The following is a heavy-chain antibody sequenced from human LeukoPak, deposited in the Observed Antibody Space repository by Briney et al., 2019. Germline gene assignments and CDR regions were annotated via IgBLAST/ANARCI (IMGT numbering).Heavy chain of an antibody. CDR3: AREGSYSSSWYLDY. CDR1: GFTFSSYS. CDR2: ISSSSSTI. V-gene: IGHV3-48*02. Sequence: GGSLRLSCAASGFTFSSYSMNWVRQAPGKGLEWVSYISSSSSTIYYADSVKGRFTISRDNAKNSLYLKMNSLRHEDTAVYYCAREGSYSSSWYLDYWRQGTLVTVSS. D-gene: IGHD6-13*01. J-gene: IGHJ4*02.